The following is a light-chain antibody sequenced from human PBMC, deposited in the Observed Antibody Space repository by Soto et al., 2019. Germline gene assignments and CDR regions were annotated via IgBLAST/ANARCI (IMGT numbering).Light chain of an antibody. CDR2: DAS. Sequence: IVLTQSPATLSLSPGERATLSCRASQSVSSYLAWYQQKPGQAPRLLIYDASNRATGIPARFSGSGSGTDFTLTINRLEPEDFAVYFCQQYGSSPQTFGRGTKGDI. CDR1: QSVSSY. CDR3: QQYGSSPQT. V-gene: IGKV3-20*01. J-gene: IGKJ1*01.